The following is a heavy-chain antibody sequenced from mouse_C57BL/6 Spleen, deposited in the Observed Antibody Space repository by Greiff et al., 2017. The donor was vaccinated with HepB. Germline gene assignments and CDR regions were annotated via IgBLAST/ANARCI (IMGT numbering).Heavy chain of an antibody. J-gene: IGHJ4*01. Sequence: EVKVEESGGGLVQPGGSMKLSCVASGFTFSNYWMNWVRQSPEKGLEWVAQIRLKSDNYATHYAESVKGRFTISRDDSKSSVYLQMNNLRAEDTGIYYCTVSITTVVRGYAMDYWGQGTSVTVSS. CDR3: TVSITTVVRGYAMDY. D-gene: IGHD1-1*01. V-gene: IGHV6-3*01. CDR1: GFTFSNYW. CDR2: IRLKSDNYAT.